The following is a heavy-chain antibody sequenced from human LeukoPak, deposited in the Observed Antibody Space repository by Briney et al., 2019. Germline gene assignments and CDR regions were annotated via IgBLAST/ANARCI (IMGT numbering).Heavy chain of an antibody. J-gene: IGHJ3*02. V-gene: IGHV3-30*18. Sequence: GGSLRLSCAASGFTFSSYGMHWVRQAPGKGLEWVAVISYDGSNKYYADSVKGRFTISRDNSKNTLYLQMNSLRAEDTAVYYCAKVPSLDAFDIWGQGTMVTVSS. CDR1: GFTFSSYG. CDR3: AKVPSLDAFDI. CDR2: ISYDGSNK.